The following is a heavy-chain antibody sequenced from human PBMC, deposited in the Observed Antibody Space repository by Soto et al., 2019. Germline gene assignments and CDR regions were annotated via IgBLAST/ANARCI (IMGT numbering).Heavy chain of an antibody. J-gene: IGHJ6*03. CDR3: ARDPYYDFWSGYYNGETRYYYYYMDV. Sequence: ASVKVSCKASGYTFTSYAMHWVRQAPGQRLEWMGWINAGNGNTKYSQKFQGRVTITRDTSASTAYMELSSLRSEDTAVYYCARDPYYDFWSGYYNGETRYYYYYMDVWGKGTTVTVSS. V-gene: IGHV1-3*01. CDR2: INAGNGNT. D-gene: IGHD3-3*01. CDR1: GYTFTSYA.